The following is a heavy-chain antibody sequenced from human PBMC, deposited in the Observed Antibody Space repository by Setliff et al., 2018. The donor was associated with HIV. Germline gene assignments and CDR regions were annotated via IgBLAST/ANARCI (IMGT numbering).Heavy chain of an antibody. CDR3: ARRPVGATTSGFDY. CDR2: ISSSSSYI. J-gene: IGHJ4*02. V-gene: IGHV3-21*01. D-gene: IGHD1-26*01. CDR1: GFTFSSYG. Sequence: GGSLRLSCAASGFTFSSYGMNWVRQAPGKGLEWVSSISSSSSYIYYADSVKGRFTISRDNAKNSLYLQMNSLRAEDTAVYYCARRPVGATTSGFDYWGQGTLVTVS.